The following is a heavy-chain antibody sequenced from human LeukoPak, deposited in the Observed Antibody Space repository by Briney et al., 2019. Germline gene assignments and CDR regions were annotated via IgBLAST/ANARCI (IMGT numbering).Heavy chain of an antibody. Sequence: PSETLSLTCTVSGGSISSYYWSWIRQPAGKGLEWIGRIFISGSTNYNPSLKSRVTMSVDTSKNQFSLKLSSVTAADTAVYYCASFVLRFLEWPPADDYWGQGTLVTVSS. CDR3: ASFVLRFLEWPPADDY. CDR1: GGSISSYY. D-gene: IGHD3-3*01. J-gene: IGHJ4*02. CDR2: IFISGST. V-gene: IGHV4-4*07.